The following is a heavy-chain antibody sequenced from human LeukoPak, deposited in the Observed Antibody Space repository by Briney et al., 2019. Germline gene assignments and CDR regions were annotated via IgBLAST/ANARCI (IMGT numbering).Heavy chain of an antibody. CDR2: ISAYNGNT. D-gene: IGHD3-22*01. CDR3: ARDKKVVITTWCCAFDI. J-gene: IGHJ3*02. Sequence: ASVKVSCKASGYTFTSSGISWVRQAPGHGLEWMGWISAYNGNTNYAQKLQGRVTMTTDTSTSTAYMELRSLRSDDTAVYYCARDKKVVITTWCCAFDIWGQGTMVTVSS. CDR1: GYTFTSSG. V-gene: IGHV1-18*01.